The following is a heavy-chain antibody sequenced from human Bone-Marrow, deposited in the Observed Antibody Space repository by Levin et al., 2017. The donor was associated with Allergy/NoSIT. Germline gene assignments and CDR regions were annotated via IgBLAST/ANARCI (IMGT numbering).Heavy chain of an antibody. J-gene: IGHJ4*02. V-gene: IGHV1-69*01. Sequence: KISCKASGGTFSSYAISWVRQAPGQGLEWMGGIIPIFGIANYAQKFQGRVTITADESTSTAYMELSSLRSEDTAVYYCARVAAAATLEYYFDYWGQGTLVTVSS. D-gene: IGHD6-13*01. CDR1: GGTFSSYA. CDR2: IIPIFGIA. CDR3: ARVAAAATLEYYFDY.